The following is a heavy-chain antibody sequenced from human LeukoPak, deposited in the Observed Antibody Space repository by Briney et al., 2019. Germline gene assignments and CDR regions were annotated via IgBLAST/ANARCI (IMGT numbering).Heavy chain of an antibody. Sequence: SVKVSCKASGGTFSSYAISWVRQAPGQGLEWMGGLIPIFGTANYAQKFQGRVTITTDESTSTAYMELSSLRSEDTAVYYCASLSHIAAATDPYYFDYWGQGTLVTVSS. J-gene: IGHJ4*02. V-gene: IGHV1-69*05. CDR3: ASLSHIAAATDPYYFDY. CDR2: LIPIFGTA. CDR1: GGTFSSYA. D-gene: IGHD6-13*01.